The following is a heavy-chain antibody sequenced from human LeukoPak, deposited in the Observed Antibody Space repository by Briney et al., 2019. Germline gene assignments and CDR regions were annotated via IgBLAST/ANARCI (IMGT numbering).Heavy chain of an antibody. V-gene: IGHV3-15*01. CDR1: GFTFSNAW. J-gene: IGHJ5*02. D-gene: IGHD1-1*01. CDR3: TTDRATGTTSGVRGWFDP. CDR2: IKSKTDGGTT. Sequence: KPGGSLRLSCAASGFTFSNAWMSWVRQAPGKGLEWVGRIKSKTDGGTTDYAAPVKGRFTISRDDSKNTLYLQMNSLKTEDTAVYYCTTDRATGTTSGVRGWFDPWGQGTLVTVSS.